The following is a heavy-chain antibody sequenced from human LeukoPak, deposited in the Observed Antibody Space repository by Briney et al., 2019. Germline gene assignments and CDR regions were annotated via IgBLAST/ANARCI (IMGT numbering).Heavy chain of an antibody. D-gene: IGHD3-10*01. J-gene: IGHJ4*02. V-gene: IGHV3-11*01. CDR1: GFTFSDYY. CDR3: ARGDYYGSGSYYPTPDY. Sequence: GGSLRLSCAASGFTFSDYYMSWIRQAPGKGLEWVSYTSSSGSTIYYADSVKGRFTISRDNAKNSLYLQMNSLRAEDTAVYYCARGDYYGSGSYYPTPDYWGQGTLVTVSS. CDR2: TSSSGSTI.